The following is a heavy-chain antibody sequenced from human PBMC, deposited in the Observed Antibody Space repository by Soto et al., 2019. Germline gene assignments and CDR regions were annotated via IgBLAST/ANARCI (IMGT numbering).Heavy chain of an antibody. Sequence: EVQLVESGGGLVKPGGSLRLSCAASGFTFSSYSMNWVRQAPGKGLEWVSSISSSSSYIYYADSVKGRFTISRDNAKNSLYLQMNSLRAEDTAVYYCAREVRDFWSGYHDYYYMDVWGKGTTVTVSS. J-gene: IGHJ6*03. V-gene: IGHV3-21*01. CDR1: GFTFSSYS. D-gene: IGHD3-3*01. CDR2: ISSSSSYI. CDR3: AREVRDFWSGYHDYYYMDV.